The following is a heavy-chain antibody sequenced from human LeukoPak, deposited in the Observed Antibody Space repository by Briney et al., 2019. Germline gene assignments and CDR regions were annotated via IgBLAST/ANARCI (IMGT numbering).Heavy chain of an antibody. D-gene: IGHD3-10*01. Sequence: GGSLTLSCAASGFTVSSNYMGWVRQAPGKGLEWLSVTHSGGRTYYADSVKGRFTISRDISKNTLYLQMNSLRAEDTAVYYCARVLSGRGSLYDYYYYMDVWGKGTTVTISS. CDR2: THSGGRT. CDR1: GFTVSSNY. CDR3: ARVLSGRGSLYDYYYYMDV. V-gene: IGHV3-53*01. J-gene: IGHJ6*03.